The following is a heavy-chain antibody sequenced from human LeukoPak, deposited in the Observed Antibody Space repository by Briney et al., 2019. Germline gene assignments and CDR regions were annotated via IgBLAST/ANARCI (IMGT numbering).Heavy chain of an antibody. J-gene: IGHJ5*02. D-gene: IGHD4-17*01. CDR3: TRDTGTTGEVKFDP. Sequence: SETLSLTCAVYGESFSGYYWTWIRQPPGKGLEWIGEINHSGSTNYNPSLKSRVTTSIDTSKSQFSLNLMSVTAADTAVYYCTRDTGTTGEVKFDPWGQGTLVTVSS. CDR1: GESFSGYY. CDR2: INHSGST. V-gene: IGHV4-34*01.